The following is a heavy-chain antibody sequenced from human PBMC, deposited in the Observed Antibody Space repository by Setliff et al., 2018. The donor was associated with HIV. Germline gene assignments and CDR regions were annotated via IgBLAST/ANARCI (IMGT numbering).Heavy chain of an antibody. CDR3: GGPFDY. Sequence: GASVKVSCKASGYTFTTYGISWVRQAPGQGLEWMGWISGHSERTDFSKKVRDRLTMTMDTSTNTAYMDPADKATYYCVRPDAGGPFDYWGQGTLVTVSS. D-gene: IGHD3-10*02. V-gene: IGHV1-18*01. J-gene: IGHJ4*02. CDR2: ISGHSERT. CDR1: GYTFTTYG.